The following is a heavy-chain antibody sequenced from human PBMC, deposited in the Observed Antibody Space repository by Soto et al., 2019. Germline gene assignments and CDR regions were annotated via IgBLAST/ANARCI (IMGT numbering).Heavy chain of an antibody. Sequence: ASVNFFCQDSGYTFTSYCISWVGEAPGQGLEWMGWISAYNGNTNYAQQLQGRVTMTTDTFTSTAYMELRSLRSDDTAVYYCARFTPRNYGDYLGYYYYGMDVWVQGTTGTVS. CDR3: ARFTPRNYGDYLGYYYYGMDV. CDR2: ISAYNGNT. CDR1: GYTFTSYC. D-gene: IGHD4-17*01. J-gene: IGHJ6*02. V-gene: IGHV1-18*01.